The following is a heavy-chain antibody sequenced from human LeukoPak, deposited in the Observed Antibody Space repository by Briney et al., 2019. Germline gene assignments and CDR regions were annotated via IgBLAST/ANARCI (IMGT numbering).Heavy chain of an antibody. CDR3: AGAAAARGVDY. J-gene: IGHJ4*02. CDR1: GGSISSGGYY. V-gene: IGHV4-31*03. D-gene: IGHD2-2*01. Sequence: NPSQTLSLTCIVSGGSISSGGYYWSWIRQHPGKGLEWIGHIYYSGSTYYNPSLKSRVTISVDTSKNQFSLKLSSVTAADTAVYYCAGAAAARGVDYWGQGTLVTVSS. CDR2: IYYSGST.